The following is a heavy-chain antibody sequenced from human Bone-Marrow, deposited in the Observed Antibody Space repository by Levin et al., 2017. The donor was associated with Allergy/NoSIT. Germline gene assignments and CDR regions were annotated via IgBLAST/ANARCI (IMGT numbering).Heavy chain of an antibody. CDR3: ATLGGSGWSSFDP. CDR1: GFTFNKYG. J-gene: IGHJ5*02. CDR2: ITSDGSNR. D-gene: IGHD6-19*01. Sequence: PGGSLRLSCEASGFTFNKYGMHWVRQAPGKGLQWVTLITSDGSNRYYADSVKGRFTISRDNSKNTLNLQMNLLRPEDTAVYYCATLGGSGWSSFDPWGQGTLVTVSS. V-gene: IGHV3-30*04.